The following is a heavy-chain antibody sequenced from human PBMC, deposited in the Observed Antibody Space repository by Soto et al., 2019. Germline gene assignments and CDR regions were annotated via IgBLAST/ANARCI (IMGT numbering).Heavy chain of an antibody. CDR3: ARYANTKWDY. V-gene: IGHV3-33*01. CDR2: YDGTNK. CDR1: GFTFSSYG. J-gene: IGHJ4*02. Sequence: GGSLRLSCAASGFTFSSYGMHWVRQAPGKGLEWVAYDGTNKYYADSVKGRFTISRDNSANTLYLQMDSLRGEDTAVYYCARYANTKWDYWGQGTLVTVSS. D-gene: IGHD2-2*01.